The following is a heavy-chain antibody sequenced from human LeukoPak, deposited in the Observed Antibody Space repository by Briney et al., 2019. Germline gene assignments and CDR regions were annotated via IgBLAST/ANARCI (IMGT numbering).Heavy chain of an antibody. D-gene: IGHD6-19*01. V-gene: IGHV1-8*03. CDR3: ARDPSNGWYADY. CDR2: MNPNSGNT. CDR1: GYTFTSYD. J-gene: IGHJ4*02. Sequence: WASVKVSCKASGYTFTSYDINWVRQATGQGLEWMGWMNPNSGNTGYAQKFQGRVTITRNTSISTAYMELSSLRSEDTAVYYCARDPSNGWYADYWGQGTLVTVSS.